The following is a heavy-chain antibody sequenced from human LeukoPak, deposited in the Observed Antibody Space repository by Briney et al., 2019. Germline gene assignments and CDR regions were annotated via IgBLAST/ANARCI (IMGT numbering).Heavy chain of an antibody. Sequence: GGSLRLSCAASGFTFSSYAMSWVRQAPGKGLEWVSAISGSGGSTYYADSVKGRFTISRDNSKNMLYLQLNSLRAEDTAVYFCAKTDADGGNSLCFDHWGQGTLVTVSS. V-gene: IGHV3-23*01. CDR1: GFTFSSYA. CDR3: AKTDADGGNSLCFDH. D-gene: IGHD4-23*01. CDR2: ISGSGGST. J-gene: IGHJ4*02.